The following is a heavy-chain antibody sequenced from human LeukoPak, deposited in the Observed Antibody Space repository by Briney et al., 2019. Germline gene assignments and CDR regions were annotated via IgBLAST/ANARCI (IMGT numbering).Heavy chain of an antibody. J-gene: IGHJ4*02. Sequence: SETLSLTCTVSGGSISSYYWSWIRQPPGKGLEWIGYIYYSGSTYYNPSLKSRVTISVDTSKNQFSLKLSSVTAADTAVYYCAREGRDGYNKPFDYWGQGTLVTVSS. D-gene: IGHD5-24*01. CDR1: GGSISSYY. CDR3: AREGRDGYNKPFDY. V-gene: IGHV4-59*12. CDR2: IYYSGST.